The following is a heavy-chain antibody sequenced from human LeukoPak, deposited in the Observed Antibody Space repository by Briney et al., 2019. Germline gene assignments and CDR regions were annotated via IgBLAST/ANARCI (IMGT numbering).Heavy chain of an antibody. CDR2: IRYDGSNN. D-gene: IGHD3-16*01. Sequence: GRSLSLSCVASGFTFSDYGMHWVRQAPGKGLEWVTFIRYDGSNNYYAESVKGRFTISRDNSKNTLYLQMNSLRPEDTAVYFCAKVGTNALDYWGQGTLVTVSS. J-gene: IGHJ4*02. CDR3: AKVGTNALDY. CDR1: GFTFSDYG. V-gene: IGHV3-30*02.